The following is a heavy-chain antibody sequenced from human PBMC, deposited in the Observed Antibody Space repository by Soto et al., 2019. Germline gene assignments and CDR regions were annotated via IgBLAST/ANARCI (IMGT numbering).Heavy chain of an antibody. D-gene: IGHD1-26*01. CDR2: ISAGGGST. CDR1: GFSFSSNA. V-gene: IGHV3-23*01. J-gene: IGHJ4*02. CDR3: AKSGSPWDY. Sequence: PGGSLRLSCAASGFSFSSNAMSWVRQAPGKGLEWVSDISAGGGSTYYADSVKGRFTISRDNSKNTLYLQMNSLRAEDTAVYYCAKSGSPWDYWGLGTLVTVSS.